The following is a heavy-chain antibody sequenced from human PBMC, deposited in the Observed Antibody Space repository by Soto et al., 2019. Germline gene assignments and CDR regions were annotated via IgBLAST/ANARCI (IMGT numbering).Heavy chain of an antibody. CDR2: IIPIFGTA. Sequence: QVQLVQSGAEVKKPGSSVKVSCKASGGTFSSYALSWVRQAPGQVLEWMGGIIPIFGTANYAQKFQGRVTSTADDSTSTAYMELSSLRSEDTAVYYCARDLGHYYGSGLDDRFDPGGQGTLVTVSS. CDR3: ARDLGHYYGSGLDDRFDP. J-gene: IGHJ5*02. V-gene: IGHV1-69*01. CDR1: GGTFSSYA. D-gene: IGHD3-10*01.